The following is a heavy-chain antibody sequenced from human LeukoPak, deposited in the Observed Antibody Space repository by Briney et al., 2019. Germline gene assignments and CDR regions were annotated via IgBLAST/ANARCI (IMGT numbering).Heavy chain of an antibody. V-gene: IGHV3-7*01. J-gene: IGHJ6*02. D-gene: IGHD3-16*01. CDR1: GFTFSDSW. CDR3: ATYTHWVAGDV. Sequence: GGSLRLSCAASGFTFSDSWMSWVRQAPGKRLEWVANMNQDGSAKDYVDSVKSRFTISRDNARNSLYLQMSSLRAEDTAVYYCATYTHWVAGDVWGQGTTVTVSS. CDR2: MNQDGSAK.